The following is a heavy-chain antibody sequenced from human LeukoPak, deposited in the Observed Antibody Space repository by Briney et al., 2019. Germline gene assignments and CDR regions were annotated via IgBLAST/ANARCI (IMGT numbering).Heavy chain of an antibody. J-gene: IGHJ4*02. CDR2: ILPIFGTA. Sequence: ASVKVSFKGFGGHFQHFSYRLGGPAPGKGLWWIGGILPIFGTANYAQKFQGRVAITADESTSTAYMELSSLRSEDTAVYYCAGRYCSGGSCPSGYFDYWGQGTLVTVSS. CDR3: AGRYCSGGSCPSGYFDY. D-gene: IGHD2-15*01. V-gene: IGHV1-69*13. CDR1: GGHFQHFS.